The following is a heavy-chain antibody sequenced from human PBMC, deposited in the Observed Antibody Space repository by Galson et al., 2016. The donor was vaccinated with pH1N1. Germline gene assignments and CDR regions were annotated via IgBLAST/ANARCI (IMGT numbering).Heavy chain of an antibody. V-gene: IGHV2-5*02. CDR1: GFSLTSSGMC. D-gene: IGHD3-10*01. Sequence: PALVKPTQTLRLTCSLSGFSLTSSGMCVGWIRQFPGKAPEWLAPIHWDDDKRYNLSFKNRLTLTRDNSRNEVVLTMTNMEPLDSGTYYCARRVYDFGVSFDHWGQGILVTVSS. J-gene: IGHJ4*02. CDR3: ARRVYDFGVSFDH. CDR2: IHWDDDK.